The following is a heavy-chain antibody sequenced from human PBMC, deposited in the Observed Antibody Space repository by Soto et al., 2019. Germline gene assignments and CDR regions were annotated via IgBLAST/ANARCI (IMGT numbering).Heavy chain of an antibody. J-gene: IGHJ4*02. V-gene: IGHV3-23*01. CDR3: AKGEGVYSSSWYDY. Sequence: EVQLLESGGGLVQPGGSLRLSCAAAGFTFSSYAMSWVRQAPGKGLEWVSAISGSGGSTYYADSVKGRFTISRDNSKNTLYLQMNSLRAEDTAVYYCAKGEGVYSSSWYDYWGQGTLVTVSS. CDR1: GFTFSSYA. D-gene: IGHD6-13*01. CDR2: ISGSGGST.